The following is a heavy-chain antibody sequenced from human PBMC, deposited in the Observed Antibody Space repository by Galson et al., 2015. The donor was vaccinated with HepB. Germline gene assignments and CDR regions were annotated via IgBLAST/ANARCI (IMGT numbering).Heavy chain of an antibody. J-gene: IGHJ4*02. D-gene: IGHD2-2*01. V-gene: IGHV3-23*01. Sequence: SLRLSCAASGFTFSSYAMSWVRQAPGKGLEWVSGISGSGGTTYNADSVKGRFTIPRDNSKNTLYLQMNSLRADDTAVYYCAKDPRSSRGDYWGQGTLVTVSS. CDR2: ISGSGGTT. CDR3: AKDPRSSRGDY. CDR1: GFTFSSYA.